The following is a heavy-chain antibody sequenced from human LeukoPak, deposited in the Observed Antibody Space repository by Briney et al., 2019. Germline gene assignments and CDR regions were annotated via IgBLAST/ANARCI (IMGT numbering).Heavy chain of an antibody. CDR2: ISSNGDST. J-gene: IGHJ5*02. Sequence: PGGSLRLSCAASGFTFTTNAMHWVRQAPGKGLEYVSAISSNGDSTYYANSVKGRFTISRDNSKNTLYLQMGSLRAEDMAVYYCARGRAYSRDWFDPWGQGTLVTVSS. D-gene: IGHD5-12*01. V-gene: IGHV3-64*01. CDR3: ARGRAYSRDWFDP. CDR1: GFTFTTNA.